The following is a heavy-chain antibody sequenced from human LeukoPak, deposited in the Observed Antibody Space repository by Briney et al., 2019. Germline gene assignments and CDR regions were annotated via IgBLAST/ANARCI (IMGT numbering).Heavy chain of an antibody. J-gene: IGHJ6*03. Sequence: SETLSLTCAVYGGSFSGYYWSWIRQPPGKGRDWIGEINHSGSTNYNPSLKSRVTISVDTSKNQFSLKLSSVTAADTAVYYCARARAKYYYYYMDVWGKGTTVTVSS. D-gene: IGHD1-26*01. CDR2: INHSGST. CDR3: ARARAKYYYYYMDV. V-gene: IGHV4-34*01. CDR1: GGSFSGYY.